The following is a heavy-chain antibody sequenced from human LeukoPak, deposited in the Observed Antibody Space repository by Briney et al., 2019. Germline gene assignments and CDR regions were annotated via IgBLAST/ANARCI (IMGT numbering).Heavy chain of an antibody. J-gene: IGHJ6*02. CDR2: INYSGST. CDR3: ARSCGGGSCSHFYYGMDV. D-gene: IGHD2-15*01. V-gene: IGHV4-59*08. Sequence: SETLSLTCTVSNGSISSYYWSWNRQPPGKGLEWIGFINYSGSTNYNPSLKSRVTISVDTSKNQYSLKLTSVTAADTAMYYCARSCGGGSCSHFYYGMDVWGQGTTVTVSS. CDR1: NGSISSYY.